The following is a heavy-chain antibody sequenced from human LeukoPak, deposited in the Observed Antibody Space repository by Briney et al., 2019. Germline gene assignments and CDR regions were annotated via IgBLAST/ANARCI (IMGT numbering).Heavy chain of an antibody. J-gene: IGHJ4*02. V-gene: IGHV4-34*01. CDR3: ARGPWGRND. CDR1: GGSISSYY. CDR2: INHSGST. Sequence: PSETLSLTCTVSGGSISSYYWSWIRQPPGKGLEWIGEINHSGSTNYNPSLKSRVTISVDTSKNQFSLKLSSVTAADTAVYYCARGPWGRNDWGQGTLVTVSS. D-gene: IGHD1-26*01.